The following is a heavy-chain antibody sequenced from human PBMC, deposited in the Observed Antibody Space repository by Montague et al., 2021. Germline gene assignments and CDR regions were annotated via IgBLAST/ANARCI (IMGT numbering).Heavy chain of an antibody. V-gene: IGHV4-34*01. Sequence: ETLSLTCAVYGGSCSGHYCSWVRQPPGKGLEWIGSVHHSGTIFYNPSLESRLTISSDTSKNQFYLILTSVTAADTALYYCARGGDDAKTGHWGQGTLVTVSS. D-gene: IGHD4-17*01. J-gene: IGHJ4*02. CDR2: VHHSGTI. CDR3: ARGGDDAKTGH. CDR1: GGSCSGHY.